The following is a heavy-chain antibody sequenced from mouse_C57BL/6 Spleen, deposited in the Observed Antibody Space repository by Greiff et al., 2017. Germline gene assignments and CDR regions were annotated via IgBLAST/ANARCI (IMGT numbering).Heavy chain of an antibody. CDR3: ARSGDSSGSHFDY. Sequence: QVQLQQPGAELVMPGASVKLSCKASGYTFTSYWMHWVKQRPGQGLEWIGEIDPSDSYTNYNQKFKGKSTLTVDKSSSTAYMQLSSLTSEDSAVYYCARSGDSSGSHFDYWGQGTTLTVSS. D-gene: IGHD3-2*02. CDR2: IDPSDSYT. CDR1: GYTFTSYW. V-gene: IGHV1-69*01. J-gene: IGHJ2*01.